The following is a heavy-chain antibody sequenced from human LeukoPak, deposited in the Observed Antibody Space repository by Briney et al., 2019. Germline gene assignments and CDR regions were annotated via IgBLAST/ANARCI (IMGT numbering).Heavy chain of an antibody. D-gene: IGHD3-16*02. V-gene: IGHV3-48*01. Sequence: PGGSLRLSCAASGFTFSSYSMNWVRQAPGKGLEWVSYISIGSDTIYYADSVKDRFTISRDNAKNSLYLQMNSLRAEDMAVYYCARDGSRSYYYTMDVWGQGTTVTVSS. CDR3: ARDGSRSYYYTMDV. CDR1: GFTFSSYS. CDR2: ISIGSDTI. J-gene: IGHJ6*02.